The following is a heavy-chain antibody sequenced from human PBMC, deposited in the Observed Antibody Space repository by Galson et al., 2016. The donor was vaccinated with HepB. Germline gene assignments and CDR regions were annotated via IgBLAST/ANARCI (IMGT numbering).Heavy chain of an antibody. CDR1: EFTFSSYA. J-gene: IGHJ4*02. Sequence: SLRLSCAASEFTFSSYAMSWVRQAPGKGLEWVSAISGSGGNTYYADSAKGRFTISRDNSKNTVYLQMNSLRVEDTAMYYCAAGNFVVVDWGPGTLVTVSS. CDR3: AAGNFVVVD. CDR2: ISGSGGNT. V-gene: IGHV3-23*01. D-gene: IGHD2-15*01.